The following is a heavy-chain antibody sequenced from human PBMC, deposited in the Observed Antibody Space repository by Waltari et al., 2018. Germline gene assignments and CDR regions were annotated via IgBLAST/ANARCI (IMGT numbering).Heavy chain of an antibody. CDR2: MNPNSGNT. D-gene: IGHD2-21*02. V-gene: IGHV1-8*03. J-gene: IGHJ4*02. CDR1: GYTFTSYD. CDR3: ARWRGWDYGGNSGLDY. Sequence: QAQLVQSGAEVMKPGASVKVSCKASGYTFTSYDIHWVRQATGPGLEWMGWMNPNSGNTGYAQKFQGRVTITRNTSISTAYMELSSLRSEDTAVYYCARWRGWDYGGNSGLDYWGQGTLVTVSS.